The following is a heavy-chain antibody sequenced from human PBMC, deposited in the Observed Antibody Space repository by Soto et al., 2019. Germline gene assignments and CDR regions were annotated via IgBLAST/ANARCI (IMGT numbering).Heavy chain of an antibody. V-gene: IGHV1-2*04. CDR2: INPNSGGT. D-gene: IGHD3-3*01. CDR3: ARRLKDDSGSSPYYSAFDV. Sequence: ASVKVSCKASGYTFTGYYMHWVRQAPGQGLEWMGWINPNSGGTNYAQKFQGWVTMTRDTSTSTAYMQWNSLKASDSAMYYCARRLKDDSGSSPYYSAFDVWGRGTTVTVSS. J-gene: IGHJ6*02. CDR1: GYTFTGYY.